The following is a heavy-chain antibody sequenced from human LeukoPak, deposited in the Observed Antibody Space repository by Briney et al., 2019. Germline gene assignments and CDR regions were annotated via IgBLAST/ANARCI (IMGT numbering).Heavy chain of an antibody. CDR2: IYYSGST. CDR1: GGSISSGGYY. CDR3: ARGGPTVTFDY. V-gene: IGHV4-31*03. J-gene: IGHJ4*02. D-gene: IGHD4-17*01. Sequence: PSQTLSLTCTVSGGSISSGGYYWSWLRQHPGKGLEWIGYIYYSGSTYYNPSLKSRVTISVDTSKNQFSLKLSSVTAADTAVYYCARGGPTVTFDYWGQGTLVTVSS.